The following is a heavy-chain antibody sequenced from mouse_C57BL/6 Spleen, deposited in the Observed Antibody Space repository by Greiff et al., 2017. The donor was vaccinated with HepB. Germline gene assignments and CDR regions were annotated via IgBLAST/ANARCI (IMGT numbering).Heavy chain of an antibody. CDR3: ARNYGSSYWYFDV. CDR2: IIPSNGGT. J-gene: IGHJ1*03. CDR1: GYTFTSYW. V-gene: IGHV1-53*01. D-gene: IGHD1-1*01. Sequence: VQLQQPGTELVKPGASVKLSCKASGYTFTSYWMHWVKQRPGQGLEWIGNIIPSNGGTNYNEKFKSKATLTVDKSSSTAYMQLSSLTSEDSAVYYCARNYGSSYWYFDVWGTGTTVTVSS.